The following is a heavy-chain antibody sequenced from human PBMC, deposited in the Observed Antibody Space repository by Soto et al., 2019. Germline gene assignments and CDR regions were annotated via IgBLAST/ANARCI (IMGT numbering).Heavy chain of an antibody. Sequence: QVQLVQSGAEVKKPGASVKVSCKASGYTFTSYGISWVRQAPGQGLEWMGWISAYNGNTNYAQKLQSRVTMTTDTSTSTAYMELRSLRSADTAVYYCARDSVDTAMFGYGMDVWGQGTTVTVSS. CDR2: ISAYNGNT. D-gene: IGHD5-18*01. V-gene: IGHV1-18*01. J-gene: IGHJ6*02. CDR3: ARDSVDTAMFGYGMDV. CDR1: GYTFTSYG.